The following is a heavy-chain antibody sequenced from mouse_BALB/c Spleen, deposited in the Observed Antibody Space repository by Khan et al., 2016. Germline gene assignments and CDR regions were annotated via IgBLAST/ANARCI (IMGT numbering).Heavy chain of an antibody. CDR2: ISYSGRT. J-gene: IGHJ4*01. V-gene: IGHV3-2*02. CDR1: GYSITSDYA. D-gene: IGHD1-2*01. CDR3: ASAATAVYPMDY. Sequence: VQLQQSGPGLVKPSQSLSLTCTVTGYSITSDYAWKWIRQLPGNKLEWMGYISYSGRTRYNPSLKSRISISRETSKNHFFLQLNSVTTEDTAKSYCASAATAVYPMDYWGQGTSITVSS.